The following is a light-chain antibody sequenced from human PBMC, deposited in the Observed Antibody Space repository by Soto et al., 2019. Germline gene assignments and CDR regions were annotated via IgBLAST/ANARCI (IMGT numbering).Light chain of an antibody. CDR1: SSDVGRYDY. V-gene: IGLV2-11*01. CDR3: CSFAGSYSYV. J-gene: IGLJ1*01. Sequence: QSVLTQPRSVSASHGQSVTISCTGTSSDVGRYDYVSWYQQHPGKAPKLIVYDVTERPSGVPDRFSGSKSGNTASLTISGLQAEDEADYSCCSFAGSYSYVFGTGTKSPS. CDR2: DVT.